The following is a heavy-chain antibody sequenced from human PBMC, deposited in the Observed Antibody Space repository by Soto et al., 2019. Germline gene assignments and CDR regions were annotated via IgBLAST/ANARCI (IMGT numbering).Heavy chain of an antibody. V-gene: IGHV4-59*11. CDR3: ARVGERWQYFDWFYYFDS. CDR1: CGSIGGRY. D-gene: IGHD3-9*01. CDR2: VYYSGSS. J-gene: IGHJ4*02. Sequence: SETLSLTCTFSCGSIGGRYWGFIRHPLGNGLECIGYVYYSGSSTSNPSLKSRVTMSADTSKNQLSLKVRSVTAADTAVYYCARVGERWQYFDWFYYFDSWGQGALVTV.